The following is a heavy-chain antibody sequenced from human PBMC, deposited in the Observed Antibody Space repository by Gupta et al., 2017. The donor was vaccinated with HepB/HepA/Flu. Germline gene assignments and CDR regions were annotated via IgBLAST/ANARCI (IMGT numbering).Heavy chain of an antibody. CDR1: AFIFSNYA. CDR2: ISRSGSST. CDR3: AKQGDYGDSYYYMDV. J-gene: IGHJ6*03. V-gene: IGHV3-23*01. D-gene: IGHD4-17*01. Sequence: EVQLLESGGGLAQSGGSLRLSCAASAFIFSNYAMTWVRQAPGKGLEWVSTISRSGSSTYYTDPVKGRFTISRDNSKNTLYLQMNSLRADDTAVYYCAKQGDYGDSYYYMDVWGKGTTVTVSS.